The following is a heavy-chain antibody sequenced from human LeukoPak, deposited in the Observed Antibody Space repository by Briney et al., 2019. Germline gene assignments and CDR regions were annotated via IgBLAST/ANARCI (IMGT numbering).Heavy chain of an antibody. J-gene: IGHJ4*02. CDR2: IYHGGST. Sequence: ASETLSLTCTVSGGSISICRDYWGWIRQSPGKGLEWIGNIYHGGSTYYHPSLKSRVTISVDASKTQFSLKLTAVAAADTAVYYCARLGSQAFDYWGQGTLVTVSS. V-gene: IGHV4-39*01. CDR1: GGSISICRDY. CDR3: ARLGSQAFDY.